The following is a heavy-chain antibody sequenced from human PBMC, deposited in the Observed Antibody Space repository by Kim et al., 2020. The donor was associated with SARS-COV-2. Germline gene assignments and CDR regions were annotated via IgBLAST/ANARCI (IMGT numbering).Heavy chain of an antibody. CDR1: GGSVSSSSYY. CDR2: IYYSGST. V-gene: IGHV4-61*01. CDR3: ASYQGPITTDYYYYYG. Sequence: SETLSLTCTVSGGSVSSSSYYWSWIRQPPGKGLEWIGYIYYSGSTNYNPSLKSRVTISADTSKNQFSLKLSSVTAAATAVYYCASYQGPITTDYYYYYG. J-gene: IGHJ6*01. D-gene: IGHD1-20*01.